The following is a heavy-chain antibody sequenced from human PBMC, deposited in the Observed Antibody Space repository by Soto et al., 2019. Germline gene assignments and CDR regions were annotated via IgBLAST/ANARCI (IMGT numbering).Heavy chain of an antibody. CDR3: ASTRYDSSAYYYLYLGL. J-gene: IGHJ2*01. Sequence: QVELVQSGAEVKKPGSSVKVSCQASEDTFRNYAISWVRQAPGQGLEWMGGIIPIFGTANYAQKFQGRVTITADTSANTVYLELSSLRSEDTAVYYCASTRYDSSAYYYLYLGLWGGRTLVTAAS. V-gene: IGHV1-69*06. D-gene: IGHD3-22*01. CDR1: EDTFRNYA. CDR2: IIPIFGTA.